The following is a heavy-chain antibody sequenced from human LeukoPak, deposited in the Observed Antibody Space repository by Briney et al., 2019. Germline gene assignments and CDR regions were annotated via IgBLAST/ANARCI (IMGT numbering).Heavy chain of an antibody. CDR2: IYPGDSDT. CDR1: GYRFTSYW. CDR3: ARTYCAAGSCYYFDH. V-gene: IGHV5-51*01. Sequence: GESLKISCNTSGYRFTSYWIGWVRQMPGKGLEYMGIIYPGDSDTRYSPSFQGHVPISADKSLSTAYLQWSSLKGSDSAMYYCARTYCAAGSCYYFDHWGQGTLVTVSS. D-gene: IGHD2-15*01. J-gene: IGHJ4*02.